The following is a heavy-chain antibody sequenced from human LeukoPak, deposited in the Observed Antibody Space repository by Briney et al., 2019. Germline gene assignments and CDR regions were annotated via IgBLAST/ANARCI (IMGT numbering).Heavy chain of an antibody. Sequence: SGTLSLTCAVYGGSFSGYYWSWIRQPPGKGLEWIGEINHSGSTNYNPSLKSRVTISVDTSKNQFSLKLSSVTAADTAVYYCARVYRRYFDYWGQGTLVTVSS. CDR1: GGSFSGYY. CDR3: ARVYRRYFDY. D-gene: IGHD1-14*01. J-gene: IGHJ4*02. CDR2: INHSGST. V-gene: IGHV4-34*01.